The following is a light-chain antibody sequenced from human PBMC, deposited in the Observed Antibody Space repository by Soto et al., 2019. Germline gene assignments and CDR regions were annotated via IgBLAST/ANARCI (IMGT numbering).Light chain of an antibody. V-gene: IGLV2-14*01. Sequence: QSALTQAPSASGSPGQSVTISCTGTSGDVGGYDFVSWYQQYPGKAPKLMIFEVSNRPSGVSNRFSGSKSGNAASLTISGLQAEDEADYYCSAFTSSTTLAFGGGTKLTVL. CDR3: SAFTSSTTLA. J-gene: IGLJ3*02. CDR2: EVS. CDR1: SGDVGGYDF.